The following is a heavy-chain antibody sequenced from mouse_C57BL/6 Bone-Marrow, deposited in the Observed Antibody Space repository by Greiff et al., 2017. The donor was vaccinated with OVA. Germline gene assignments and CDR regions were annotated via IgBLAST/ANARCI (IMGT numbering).Heavy chain of an antibody. Sequence: QVQLQQPGAELVKPGASVMMSCKASGYPFTSYWLTWVTQRPGQGLEWIGVIYPGSGSTNYNEKFKSKATLTVDTSSSTAYMQLSSLTSEDSAVYYCARLDYYAMDYWGQGTSVTVSS. CDR3: ARLDYYAMDY. CDR1: GYPFTSYW. V-gene: IGHV1-55*01. J-gene: IGHJ4*01. CDR2: IYPGSGST.